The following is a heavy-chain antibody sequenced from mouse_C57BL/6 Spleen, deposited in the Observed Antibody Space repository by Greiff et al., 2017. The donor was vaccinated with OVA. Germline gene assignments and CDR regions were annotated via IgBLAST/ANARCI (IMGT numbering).Heavy chain of an antibody. Sequence: VQLQQPGTELVKPGASVKLSCKASGYTFTSYWMHWVKQRPGQGLEWIGNINPSNGGTNYNEKFKSKATLTVDKSSSTAYMQLSSLTSEDSAVYYCARWEGYDHWYFDVRGTGTTVTVSS. D-gene: IGHD2-2*01. CDR3: ARWEGYDHWYFDV. CDR2: INPSNGGT. V-gene: IGHV1-53*01. J-gene: IGHJ1*03. CDR1: GYTFTSYW.